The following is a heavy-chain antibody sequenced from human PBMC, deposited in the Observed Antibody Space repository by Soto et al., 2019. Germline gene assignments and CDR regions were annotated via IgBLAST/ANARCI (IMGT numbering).Heavy chain of an antibody. CDR3: ARAPCGGDCYGFDY. J-gene: IGHJ4*02. CDR2: IIPIFGTA. V-gene: IGHV1-69*13. Sequence: SVQVSCQASGGTFRSYSISWVRQAPGQGLEWMGGIIPIFGTANYAQKFHGRVTITADESTSTAYRELSSLRSEDTAVYFCARAPCGGDCYGFDYWGEGTLVTVCS. D-gene: IGHD2-21*02. CDR1: GGTFRSYS.